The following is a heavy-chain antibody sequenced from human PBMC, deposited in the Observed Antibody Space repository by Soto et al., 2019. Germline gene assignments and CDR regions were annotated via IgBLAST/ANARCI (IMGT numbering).Heavy chain of an antibody. CDR3: ARPYSDIAAAGYRYDGMDV. Sequence: AVKVSCKASGGTFSSYAISWVRQAPGQGLEWMGGIIPIFGTANYAQKFQGRVTITADESTSTAYMELSSLRSEDTAVYYCARPYSDIAAAGYRYDGMDVWGQGTTVTVSS. J-gene: IGHJ6*02. V-gene: IGHV1-69*13. CDR1: GGTFSSYA. CDR2: IIPIFGTA. D-gene: IGHD6-13*01.